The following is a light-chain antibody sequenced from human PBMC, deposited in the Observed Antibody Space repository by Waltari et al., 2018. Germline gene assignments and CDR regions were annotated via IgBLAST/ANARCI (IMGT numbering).Light chain of an antibody. J-gene: IGKJ4*01. CDR2: WAS. CDR1: QTVLYSPNNPNF. Sequence: DIVMTQSPDSLAVSLGERATINCESSQTVLYSPNNPNFLAWYQQKPGQPLKLLIYWASTRASGVPDRFSGSGSGTRFTLTITSLQAEDVAVYYCQQYYGIPLTFGGGTKVEIK. V-gene: IGKV4-1*01. CDR3: QQYYGIPLT.